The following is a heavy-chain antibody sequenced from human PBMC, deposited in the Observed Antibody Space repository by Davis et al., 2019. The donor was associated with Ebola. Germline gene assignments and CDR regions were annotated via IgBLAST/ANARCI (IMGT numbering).Heavy chain of an antibody. CDR1: GGSMSSYY. CDR2: INHSGST. D-gene: IGHD3-3*01. CDR3: ARAPRITIFGVVRPFDY. Sequence: SETLSLTCTVSGGSMSSYYWSWIRQPPGKGLEWIGEINHSGSTNYNPSLKSRVTISVDTSKNQFSLKLSSVTAADTAVYYCARAPRITIFGVVRPFDYWGQGTLVTVSS. V-gene: IGHV4-34*01. J-gene: IGHJ4*02.